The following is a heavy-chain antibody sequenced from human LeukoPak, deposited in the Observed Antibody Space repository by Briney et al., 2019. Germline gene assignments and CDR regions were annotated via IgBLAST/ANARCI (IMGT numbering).Heavy chain of an antibody. J-gene: IGHJ3*02. CDR1: GGSISSYY. V-gene: IGHV4-59*01. D-gene: IGHD1-1*01. Sequence: SETLSLTCTVSGGSISSYYWSWIRQPPGKGLEWIGYIYYSGSTNYNPSLKSRVTISVDTSKNQFSLKLSSVTAADTAVYYCARTSVRSAFDIWGQGTMVTVSS. CDR2: IYYSGST. CDR3: ARTSVRSAFDI.